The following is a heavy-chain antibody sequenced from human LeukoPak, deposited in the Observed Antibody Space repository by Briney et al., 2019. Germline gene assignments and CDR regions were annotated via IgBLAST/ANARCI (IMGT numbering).Heavy chain of an antibody. J-gene: IGHJ4*02. V-gene: IGHV4-34*01. CDR2: INHSGST. CDR3: ARGRGNRITMVRGVQFDY. D-gene: IGHD3-10*01. CDR1: GGSITTYY. Sequence: PSETLSLTCTVSGGSITTYYWSWIRQPPGKGLEWIGEINHSGSTNYNPSLKSRVTISVDTSKNQFSLKLSSVTAADTAVYYCARGRGNRITMVRGVQFDYWGQGTLVTVSS.